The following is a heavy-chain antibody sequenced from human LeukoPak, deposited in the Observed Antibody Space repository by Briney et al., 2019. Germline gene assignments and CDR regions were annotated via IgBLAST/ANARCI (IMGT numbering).Heavy chain of an antibody. V-gene: IGHV3-30*03. CDR3: ARVFLGLYYYDSSGSMGSDY. CDR2: ISYDGSNK. J-gene: IGHJ4*02. CDR1: GFTFSSYG. D-gene: IGHD3-22*01. Sequence: SLRLSCAASGFTFSSYGMHWVRQAPGKGLEWVAVISYDGSNKYYADSVKGRFTISRDNSKNTLYLQMNSLRAEDTAVYYCARVFLGLYYYDSSGSMGSDYWGQGTLVTVSS.